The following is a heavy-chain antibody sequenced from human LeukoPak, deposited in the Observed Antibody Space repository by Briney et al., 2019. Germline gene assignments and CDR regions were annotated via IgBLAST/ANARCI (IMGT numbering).Heavy chain of an antibody. CDR1: GGSISSYY. CDR3: ARQQLSQLYYFDN. D-gene: IGHD6-13*01. CDR2: IYYSGST. V-gene: IGHV4-59*01. Sequence: SETLSLTCTVSGGSISSYYWSWIRQPPGKGLEWIGYIYYSGSTNYNPSLKSRVTISVDTSKNQFSLKLSSVTAADTAVYYCARQQLSQLYYFDNWGQGTLVTVSS. J-gene: IGHJ4*02.